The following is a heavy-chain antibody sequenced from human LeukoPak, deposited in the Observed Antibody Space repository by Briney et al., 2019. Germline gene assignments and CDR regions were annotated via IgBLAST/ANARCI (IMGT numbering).Heavy chain of an antibody. CDR2: ISDTGKT. Sequence: MSSETLSLTCTFSGASVSSYYWDWLRQTPGKGLEWIGYISDTGKTDSNPSLKSRVSISLGPANKQFSLRLRSVTAADSAVYYCATGYYEPFATWGPGIPVTVSS. V-gene: IGHV4-59*02. CDR1: GASVSSYY. CDR3: ATGYYEPFAT. J-gene: IGHJ5*02. D-gene: IGHD3-3*01.